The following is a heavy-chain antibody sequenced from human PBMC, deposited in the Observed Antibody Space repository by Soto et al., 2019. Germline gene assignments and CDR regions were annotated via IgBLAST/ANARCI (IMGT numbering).Heavy chain of an antibody. CDR2: FDPEDGET. D-gene: IGHD2-2*01. J-gene: IGHJ4*02. Sequence: WASVKVSCKVSGYTLSELAIQWVRQSPGKGLEWMGGFDPEDGETFYAQKFQGRVTMTEDKSTDTAYMELRSLRSEDTAVYYCAGGYCTRTSCHDYDNWGQGTLVTVSS. CDR3: AGGYCTRTSCHDYDN. V-gene: IGHV1-24*01. CDR1: GYTLSELA.